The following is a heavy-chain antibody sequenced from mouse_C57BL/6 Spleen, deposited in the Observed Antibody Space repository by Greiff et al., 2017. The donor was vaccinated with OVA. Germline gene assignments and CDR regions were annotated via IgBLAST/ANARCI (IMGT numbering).Heavy chain of an antibody. CDR3: VREGTFDY. Sequence: EVKLVESGGGLVQPKGSLKLSCAASGFSFNTYAMNWVRQAPGKGLEWVARIRSKSNNSATYYADSVKDRFTISRDDSESMLYLQMNNVKTEDAAMYYCVREGTFDYGGQGTTLTVSS. J-gene: IGHJ2*01. CDR1: GFSFNTYA. D-gene: IGHD3-3*01. CDR2: IRSKSNNSAT. V-gene: IGHV10-1*01.